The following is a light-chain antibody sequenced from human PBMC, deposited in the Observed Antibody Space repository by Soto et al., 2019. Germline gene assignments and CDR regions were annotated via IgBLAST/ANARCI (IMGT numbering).Light chain of an antibody. V-gene: IGLV1-40*01. CDR2: GNN. J-gene: IGLJ2*01. CDR1: SSNIGTPYD. CDR3: QSYDSSLSGYVI. Sequence: QLVLTQPPSVSGAPGQRVTISCTGSSSNIGTPYDVHWYQQLPGTAPKLLIYGNNNRPSGVPDRFSGSKSSTSASLAITGLQAEDEADYYCQSYDSSLSGYVIFGGGTKLTVL.